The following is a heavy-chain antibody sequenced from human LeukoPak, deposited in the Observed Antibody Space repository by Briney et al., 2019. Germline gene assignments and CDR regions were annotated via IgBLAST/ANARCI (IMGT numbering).Heavy chain of an antibody. CDR2: IYYSGST. J-gene: IGHJ4*02. D-gene: IGHD6-19*01. CDR3: ARISSGWRLDY. CDR1: GGSISSYY. Sequence: SETLSLTCTVSGGSISSYYWSWIRQPPAQGLEWIGYIYYSGSTNYNPSLKSRVTISVDTSKNQFSLKLSSVTAADTAVYYCARISSGWRLDYWGQGTLVTVSS. V-gene: IGHV4-59*08.